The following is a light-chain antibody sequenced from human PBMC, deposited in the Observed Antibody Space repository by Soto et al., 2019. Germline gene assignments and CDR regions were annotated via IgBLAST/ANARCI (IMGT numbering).Light chain of an antibody. V-gene: IGLV2-14*01. CDR2: EVS. J-gene: IGLJ1*01. Sequence: QSALTQPASVSGSPGQSITISCTGTSSDVGGYNFVSWYQQHPGKAPKLMISEVSNRPSGVSNRFSGSKSGNTASLTISGLQTEDEAYYYCSSYTITTALVFGSGTKSPS. CDR1: SSDVGGYNF. CDR3: SSYTITTALV.